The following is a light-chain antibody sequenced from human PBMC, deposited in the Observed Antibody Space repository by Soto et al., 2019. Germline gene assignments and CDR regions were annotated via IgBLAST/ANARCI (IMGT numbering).Light chain of an antibody. Sequence: QSVLTQPASVSGSPGQSITISCTGTSSDVGDYNYVSWYQQHPGKAPKLMIYEVSNRPSGVSNRFSGSKSGNTASLTISGLQAEHEADYYCSSYTSSSTGVFGTGPKVTVL. CDR1: SSDVGDYNY. V-gene: IGLV2-14*01. CDR2: EVS. J-gene: IGLJ1*01. CDR3: SSYTSSSTGV.